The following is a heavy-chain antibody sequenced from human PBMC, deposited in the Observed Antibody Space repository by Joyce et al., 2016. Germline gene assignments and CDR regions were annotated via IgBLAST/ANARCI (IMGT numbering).Heavy chain of an antibody. Sequence: EVRLVESGGVVVQPGESLRLPCAAFGFTFDGYAMHWVRQVPGKGLEWVFLISWDGGSTYYADSVKGRFTISRDNSKNSLYLQMDSLTTDDTAFYYCGKGDTNYGVIDYWGQGTLVTVSS. V-gene: IGHV3-43*01. CDR1: GFTFDGYA. CDR3: GKGDTNYGVIDY. J-gene: IGHJ4*02. CDR2: ISWDGGST. D-gene: IGHD4-17*01.